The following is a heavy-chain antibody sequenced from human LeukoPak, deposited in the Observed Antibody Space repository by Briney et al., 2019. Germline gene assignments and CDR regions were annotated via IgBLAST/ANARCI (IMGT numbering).Heavy chain of an antibody. CDR3: ARGSLYYYDSGASGSD. CDR1: GYTFTGYY. V-gene: IGHV1-2*02. Sequence: GASVKVSCKASGYTFTGYYMHWVRQAPGQGLEWMGWINPNSGGTNYAQKFQGRVTMTRDTPISTAYMELSRLRSDDTAVYYCARGSLYYYDSGASGSDWGQGTLVTVSS. D-gene: IGHD3-22*01. J-gene: IGHJ4*02. CDR2: INPNSGGT.